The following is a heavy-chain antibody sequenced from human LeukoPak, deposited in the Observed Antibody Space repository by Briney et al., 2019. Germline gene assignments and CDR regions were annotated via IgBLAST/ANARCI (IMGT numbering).Heavy chain of an antibody. CDR2: IYYSGST. CDR3: ARHPMVRGVPYYYYMDV. J-gene: IGHJ6*03. D-gene: IGHD3-10*01. Sequence: SETLSLXCTVSGGSISSSSYYWGWIRQPPGKGLEWIGSIYYSGSTYYNPSLKSRVTISVDTSKNQFSLKLSSVTAADTAVYYCARHPMVRGVPYYYYMDVWGKGTTVTVSS. CDR1: GGSISSSSYY. V-gene: IGHV4-39*01.